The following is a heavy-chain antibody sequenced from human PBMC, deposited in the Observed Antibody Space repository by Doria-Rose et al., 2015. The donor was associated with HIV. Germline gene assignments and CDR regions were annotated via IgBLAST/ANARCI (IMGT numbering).Heavy chain of an antibody. CDR1: GVSLSSPGMG. Sequence: QITLKESGPVLVKPTETPTLTCTVSGVSLSSPGMGVSWIRQPPGKALEWLANIFADDEISYKPSLKSRLTISSGTSKSQVVLTMTDMDPVDTATYYCARIKSSRWYHKYYFDFWGQGTLVIVSA. D-gene: IGHD6-13*01. V-gene: IGHV2-26*01. J-gene: IGHJ4*02. CDR2: IFADDEI. CDR3: ARIKSSRWYHKYYFDF.